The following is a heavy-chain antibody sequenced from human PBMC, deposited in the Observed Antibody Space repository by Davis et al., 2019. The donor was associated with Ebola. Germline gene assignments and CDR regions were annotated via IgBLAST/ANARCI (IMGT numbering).Heavy chain of an antibody. CDR1: SDSINTDHY. CDR3: ASNDFGDVGPDY. J-gene: IGHJ4*02. Sequence: SETLSLTCSVSSDSINTDHYWAWIRQPPGKGLEWIGSIYYSGTTYYNPSLRSRVTLSVDTSENQFSLQLRSVTAADTAVYYCASNDFGDVGPDYWGQGTLVTVSS. D-gene: IGHD4-17*01. CDR2: IYYSGTT. V-gene: IGHV4-38-2*02.